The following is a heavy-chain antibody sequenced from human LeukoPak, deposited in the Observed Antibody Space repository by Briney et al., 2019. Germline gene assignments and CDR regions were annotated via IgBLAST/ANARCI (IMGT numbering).Heavy chain of an antibody. CDR1: AGSISSYY. CDR3: ARDRGYGDYVFWYFDL. Sequence: SETLSLTCTVSAGSISSYYWSWIRQPAGKGLEWIGRIYTSGSTNHDPSLKSRVTMSVDTSKNQFSLKLSSVTAADTAVYYCARDRGYGDYVFWYFDLWGRGTLVTVSS. D-gene: IGHD4-17*01. J-gene: IGHJ2*01. CDR2: IYTSGST. V-gene: IGHV4-4*07.